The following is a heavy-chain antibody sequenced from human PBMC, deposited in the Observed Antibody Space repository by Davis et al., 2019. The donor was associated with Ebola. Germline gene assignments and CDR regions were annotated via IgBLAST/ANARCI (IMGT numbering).Heavy chain of an antibody. J-gene: IGHJ6*04. CDR2: MYYSGYT. V-gene: IGHV4-59*01. D-gene: IGHD3-10*01. CDR1: GGSLSNYV. Sequence: MPGGSLRLSCTVSGGSLSNYVWSWIRQPPGKGLEWVVYMYYSGYTSYNPSLKSRVSMSLDTTKNQFSLKMTSVTAADTAVYYCAKDSGWFALYAMDVWGKGTPVTVSS. CDR3: AKDSGWFALYAMDV.